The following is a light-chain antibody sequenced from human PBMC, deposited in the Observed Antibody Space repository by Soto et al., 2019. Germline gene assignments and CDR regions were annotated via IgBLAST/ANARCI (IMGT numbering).Light chain of an antibody. J-gene: IGLJ2*01. CDR1: SGHSSYA. Sequence: QPVLTQSPSASASLGASVKLTCTLSSGHSSYAIAWHQQQPEKGPRYLMNLNIDGSHTKGDGIPDRFSGSSSGAERYLTISSLQSEDEADYYGQCWGTGIVVFGGGTKLTVL. CDR3: QCWGTGIVV. V-gene: IGLV4-69*01. CDR2: LNIDGSH.